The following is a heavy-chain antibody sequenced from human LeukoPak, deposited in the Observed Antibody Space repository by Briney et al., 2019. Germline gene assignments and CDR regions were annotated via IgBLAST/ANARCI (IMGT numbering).Heavy chain of an antibody. CDR3: AKMAIAKGATQGRGFLQFDF. Sequence: GGSLRLSCTASGFTFNNYAMSWVRQAPGKGPEWVSLITGSGGDGYTVDSVKGRFIISSDNSKNSIYLQLNSLRPEDTAVYYCAKMAIAKGATQGRGFLQFDFWGQGTLVTVSS. CDR1: GFTFNNYA. J-gene: IGHJ4*02. D-gene: IGHD3-3*01. CDR2: ITGSGGDG. V-gene: IGHV3-23*01.